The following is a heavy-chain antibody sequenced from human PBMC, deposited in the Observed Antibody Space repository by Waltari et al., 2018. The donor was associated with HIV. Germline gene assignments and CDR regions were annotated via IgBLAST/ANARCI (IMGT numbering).Heavy chain of an antibody. V-gene: IGHV4-39*01. Sequence: QLARQASGPGLFKPTQPLSITCTASGPANGHRSDYWDWPRQPPGTGLGWIGSMYYSGSTYYNPSLKSRVSISVATSKNQFSLKLSSVTAADTAVYYCARHRGESVSDAFDMWGQGTMVTVSS. CDR1: GPANGHRSDY. D-gene: IGHD2-8*01. J-gene: IGHJ3*02. CDR3: ARHRGESVSDAFDM. CDR2: MYYSGST.